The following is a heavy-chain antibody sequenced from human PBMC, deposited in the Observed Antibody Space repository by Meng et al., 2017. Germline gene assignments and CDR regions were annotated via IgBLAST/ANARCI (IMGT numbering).Heavy chain of an antibody. J-gene: IGHJ4*02. V-gene: IGHV1-3*01. Sequence: QVQLVQTGAEVKKPGASVKGSCKASGYTFTTYAIHWVRQAPGQRLEWMGWINAGNSDTKYSQKLQGRVTITRDTSASTVYMEVSSLRSEDTGVYYCARAIAVSGTGRFDYWGQGTLVTVSS. CDR3: ARAIAVSGTGRFDY. CDR1: GYTFTTYA. D-gene: IGHD6-19*01. CDR2: INAGNSDT.